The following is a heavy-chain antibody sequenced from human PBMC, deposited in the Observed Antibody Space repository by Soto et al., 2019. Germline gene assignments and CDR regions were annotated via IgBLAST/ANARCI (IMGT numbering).Heavy chain of an antibody. CDR2: INSDGSST. V-gene: IGHV3-74*01. CDR1: GFTFSSYW. J-gene: IGHJ4*02. D-gene: IGHD3-3*01. CDR3: ARVNYDFWSGYSGVRFDY. Sequence: GGSLRLSCAASGFTFSSYWMHWVRQAPGKGLVWVSRINSDGSSTSYADYVKGRFTISRDNAKNTLYLQMNSLRAEDTAVYYFARVNYDFWSGYSGVRFDYWGQGTLVTVSS.